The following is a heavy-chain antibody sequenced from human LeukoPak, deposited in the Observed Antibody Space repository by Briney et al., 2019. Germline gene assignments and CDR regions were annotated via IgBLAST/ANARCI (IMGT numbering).Heavy chain of an antibody. Sequence: SRRLSCAASRFAFSNYWMHWVRQAPGKGLVWVSRINTDGSITTYADSVKGRFTISRDDAKNTLFLQMHRPRHEDTAVYYCARDGVGGSYYYWGQGTLVTVSS. CDR3: ARDGVGGSYYY. J-gene: IGHJ4*02. CDR2: INTDGSIT. V-gene: IGHV3-74*03. D-gene: IGHD1-26*01. CDR1: RFAFSNYW.